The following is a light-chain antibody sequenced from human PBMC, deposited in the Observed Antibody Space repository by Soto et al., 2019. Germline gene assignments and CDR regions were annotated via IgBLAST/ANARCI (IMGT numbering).Light chain of an antibody. CDR2: ANS. CDR3: QSYDTSRSVV. CDR1: SSNIGAGYD. V-gene: IGLV1-40*01. J-gene: IGLJ2*01. Sequence: QSVLTQPPSVSGAPGQRVTISCTGSSSNIGAGYDVHWYQQLPGTAPKLLIYANSNRPSGVPDRFSGSKSGTSASLAITGLQAEDEADYYCQSYDTSRSVVFGGGTQLTVL.